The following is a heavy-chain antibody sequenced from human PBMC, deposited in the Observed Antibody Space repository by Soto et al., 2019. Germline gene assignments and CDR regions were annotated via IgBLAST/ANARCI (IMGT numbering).Heavy chain of an antibody. CDR1: GFTFSSYD. D-gene: IGHD4-4*01. CDR2: IGTAGDP. V-gene: IGHV3-13*05. J-gene: IGHJ6*03. Sequence: GGSLRLSCAASGFTFSSYDMHWVRQATGKGLEWVSAIGTAGDPYYPGSVKGRFTISRENAKNSLYLQMNSRRAGDTAVYYCARADSNYDYYYMDVWGKGTTVTVSS. CDR3: ARADSNYDYYYMDV.